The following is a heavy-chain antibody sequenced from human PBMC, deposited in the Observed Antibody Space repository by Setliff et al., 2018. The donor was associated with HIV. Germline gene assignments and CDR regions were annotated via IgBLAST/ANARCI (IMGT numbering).Heavy chain of an antibody. CDR3: ARDLYYVWGSYHPAPHYYFDY. CDR2: INHSGST. Sequence: SETLSLTCAVYNGSFSGYYWTWIRQPPGKGLEWIGEINHSGSTNYSPSLKSRVTISVDTSKNQFSLKLSSVTAADTAVYYCARDLYYVWGSYHPAPHYYFDYWGQGTLVTVSS. V-gene: IGHV4-34*01. CDR1: NGSFSGYY. D-gene: IGHD3-16*01. J-gene: IGHJ4*02.